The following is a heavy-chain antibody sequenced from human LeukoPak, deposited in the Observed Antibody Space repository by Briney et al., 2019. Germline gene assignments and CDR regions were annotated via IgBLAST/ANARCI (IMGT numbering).Heavy chain of an antibody. CDR3: AKHYCSGGSCYYVEIYYYYMDV. V-gene: IGHV3-23*01. CDR1: GFTFSSYA. Sequence: GGSLRLSCAASGFTFSSYAMSWVRQAPGKGLEWVSAISGSGGSTYYADSVKGLFTGSRDNSKNTLYLQMNSLRAEDTAVYYCAKHYCSGGSCYYVEIYYYYMDVWGKGTTVTVSS. CDR2: ISGSGGST. J-gene: IGHJ6*03. D-gene: IGHD2-15*01.